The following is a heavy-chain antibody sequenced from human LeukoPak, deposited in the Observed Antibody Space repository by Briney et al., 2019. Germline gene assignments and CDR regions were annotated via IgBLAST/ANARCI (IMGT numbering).Heavy chain of an antibody. V-gene: IGHV1-2*02. Sequence: ASVKVSCKASGYTFTGYYMHWVRQAPGQGLEWMGWINPNSGGTNYAQKFQGRVTMTRDTSISTAYMELSRLRSDDTAVYYCARDRKYYYYMDVWGKGTTVTVSS. CDR2: INPNSGGT. CDR3: ARDRKYYYYMDV. CDR1: GYTFTGYY. J-gene: IGHJ6*03.